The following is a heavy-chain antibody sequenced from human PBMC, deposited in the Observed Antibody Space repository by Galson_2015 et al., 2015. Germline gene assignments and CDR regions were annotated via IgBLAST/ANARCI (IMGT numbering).Heavy chain of an antibody. CDR2: IRSKTHGVAT. V-gene: IGHV3-49*03. D-gene: IGHD1-26*01. J-gene: IGHJ4*02. Sequence: SLRLSCAASGFTFGDYAMSWFRQAPGKGLEWVGFIRSKTHGVATEVAASVKGRFTISRDDSKSIDYLQMNSLKIEDTAVYYCSRGSGSYWDYFYYWGQGTLVTVSS. CDR1: GFTFGDYA. CDR3: SRGSGSYWDYFYY.